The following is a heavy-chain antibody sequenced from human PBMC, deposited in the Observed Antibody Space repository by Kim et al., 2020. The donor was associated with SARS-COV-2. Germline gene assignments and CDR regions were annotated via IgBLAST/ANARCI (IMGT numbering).Heavy chain of an antibody. J-gene: IGHJ4*02. V-gene: IGHV1-18*01. CDR2: ISAYNGNT. CDR1: GYTFTSYG. Sequence: ASVKVSCKASGYTFTSYGISWVRQAPGQGLEWMGWISAYNGNTNYAQKLQGRVTMTTDTSTSTAYMELRSLRSDDTAVYYCARSRLKNYCSGGSCRSDRDYYFDYWGQGTLVTVSS. CDR3: ARSRLKNYCSGGSCRSDRDYYFDY. D-gene: IGHD2-15*01.